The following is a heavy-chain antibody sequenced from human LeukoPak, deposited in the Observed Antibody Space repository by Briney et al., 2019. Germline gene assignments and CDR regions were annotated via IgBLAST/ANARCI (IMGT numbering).Heavy chain of an antibody. CDR3: ARETYYGSGSYYQHLDY. CDR2: ISSSGSTI. D-gene: IGHD3-10*01. Sequence: GGSLRLSCAASGFTFSSYEMNWVRQAPGKGLEWVSYISSSGSTIYYADSVKGRFTISRDNAKNSLYLQMNSLRAEDTAVYYCARETYYGSGSYYQHLDYWGQGTLVTVSS. V-gene: IGHV3-48*03. J-gene: IGHJ4*02. CDR1: GFTFSSYE.